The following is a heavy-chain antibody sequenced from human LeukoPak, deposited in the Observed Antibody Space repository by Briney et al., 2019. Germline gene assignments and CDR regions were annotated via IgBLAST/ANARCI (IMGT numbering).Heavy chain of an antibody. Sequence: PGGSLRLSCAASGFTFSSYGMHWVRQAPGKGLEWVAFIRYDGSNKYYADSVKGRFTISRDNAKNSLYLQMNSLRAEDTAVYYCARDMMVRSSSFQHWGQGTLVTVSS. D-gene: IGHD3-10*01. CDR2: IRYDGSNK. CDR3: ARDMMVRSSSFQH. V-gene: IGHV3-30*02. CDR1: GFTFSSYG. J-gene: IGHJ1*01.